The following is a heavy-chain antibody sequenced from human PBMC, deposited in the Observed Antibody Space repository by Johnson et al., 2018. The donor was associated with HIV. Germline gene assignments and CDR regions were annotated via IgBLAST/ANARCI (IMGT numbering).Heavy chain of an antibody. J-gene: IGHJ3*02. V-gene: IGHV3-30-3*01. CDR2: ISYDGSNK. D-gene: IGHD2-15*01. Sequence: QVQLVESGGGLIQPGGSLRLSCAASGFTVSSYAMHWVRQAPGKGLEWVAVISYDGSNKYYADSVTGRFTISRDNSKNTLYLQMNSLRAEDTAVYYCARDPDVTPGAFDIWGQGTMVTVSS. CDR1: GFTVSSYA. CDR3: ARDPDVTPGAFDI.